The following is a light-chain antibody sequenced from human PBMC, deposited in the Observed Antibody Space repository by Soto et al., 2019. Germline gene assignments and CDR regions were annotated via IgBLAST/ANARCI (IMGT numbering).Light chain of an antibody. J-gene: IGKJ1*01. V-gene: IGKV1-5*03. Sequence: DIQMTQSPSTLSASVGDRVTITCRASQSIGSWLAWYQQKPGKAPKLLIYKASSLESGVPSRFSGSGSGTEFTLTISGLQPDDFASYYCQQYGSYSPWTFGQGTKVEI. CDR2: KAS. CDR1: QSIGSW. CDR3: QQYGSYSPWT.